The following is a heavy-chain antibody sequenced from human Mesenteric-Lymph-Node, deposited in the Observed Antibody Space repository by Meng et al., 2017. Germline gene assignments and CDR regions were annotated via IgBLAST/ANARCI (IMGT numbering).Heavy chain of an antibody. Sequence: GESLKISCAASGFTFSSYAMHWVRQAPGKGLEWVAVISYDGSNKYYADSVKGRFTISRDNSKNTLYLQMNSLRAEDTAVYYCARLNLPGIAVLGTRIWGQGTQVTVSS. J-gene: IGHJ4*02. V-gene: IGHV3-30*07. D-gene: IGHD6-19*01. CDR3: ARLNLPGIAVLGTRI. CDR2: ISYDGSNK. CDR1: GFTFSSYA.